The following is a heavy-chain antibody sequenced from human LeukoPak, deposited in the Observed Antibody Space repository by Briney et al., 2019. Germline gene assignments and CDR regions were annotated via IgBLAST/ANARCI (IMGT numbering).Heavy chain of an antibody. CDR3: ARVKDPGGYYYYYYMYI. Sequence: SETLSLTCTVSGGSIDTYYWNWIRQPPGKGLEWIGYFFHTGSTNYHPSLKSRVTISVDTSKNKFSMKVSSVSAADTAVYYCARVKDPGGYYYYYYMYIWGKGNTVTVSS. J-gene: IGHJ6*03. CDR2: FFHTGST. CDR1: GGSIDTYY. D-gene: IGHD3-16*01. V-gene: IGHV4-59*01.